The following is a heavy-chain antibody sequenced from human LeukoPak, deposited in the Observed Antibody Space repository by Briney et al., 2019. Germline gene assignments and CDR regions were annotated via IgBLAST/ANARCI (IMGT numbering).Heavy chain of an antibody. CDR3: ARITMVRNYYYYYMDV. V-gene: IGHV4-39*07. CDR2: IYYSGST. CDR1: GGSISSSSYY. J-gene: IGHJ6*03. Sequence: SETLSLTCTVSGGSISSSSYYWGWIRQPPGKGLEWIGSIYYSGSTYYNPSLKSRVTIPVDTSKNQFSLKLSSVTAADTAVYYCARITMVRNYYYYYMDVWGKGTTVTVSS. D-gene: IGHD3-10*01.